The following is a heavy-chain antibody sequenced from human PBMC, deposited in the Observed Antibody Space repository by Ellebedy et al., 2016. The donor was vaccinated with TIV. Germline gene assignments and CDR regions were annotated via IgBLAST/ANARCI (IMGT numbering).Heavy chain of an antibody. CDR3: ARTHSDYYYYYGMDV. D-gene: IGHD1-26*01. CDR2: IYSGGST. J-gene: IGHJ6*02. V-gene: IGHV3-53*01. CDR1: GFTVSSNY. Sequence: GGSLRLXCAASGFTVSSNYMSWVRQAPGKGLEWVSVIYSGGSTYYADSVKGRFTISRDNSKNTLYLQMNSLRAEDTAVYYCARTHSDYYYYYGMDVWGQGTTVTVSS.